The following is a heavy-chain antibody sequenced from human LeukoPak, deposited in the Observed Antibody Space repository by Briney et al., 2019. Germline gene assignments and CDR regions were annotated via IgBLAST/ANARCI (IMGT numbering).Heavy chain of an antibody. J-gene: IGHJ4*02. CDR3: ARGAGGYCSGGSCYGPFDY. D-gene: IGHD2-15*01. CDR1: GGTFSSYA. Sequence: GASVKVSCKASGGTFSSYAISWVRQAPGQGLEWMGGIIPIFGTANYAQKFQGRVTITADESTSTAYMELSSLRSEDTAVYYCARGAGGYCSGGSCYGPFDYWGREPWSPSPQ. CDR2: IIPIFGTA. V-gene: IGHV1-69*13.